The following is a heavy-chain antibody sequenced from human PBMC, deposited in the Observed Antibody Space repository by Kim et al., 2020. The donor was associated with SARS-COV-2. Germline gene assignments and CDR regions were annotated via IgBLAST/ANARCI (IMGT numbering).Heavy chain of an antibody. V-gene: IGHV3-7*03. CDR1: GFTLSGYW. CDR2: IKPDGSQT. Sequence: GGSLRLSCEASGFTLSGYWMSWVRQAPGKGLQWVANIKPDGSQTHYVDSVGGRFTITRDNAKNSVFLQMNSLRAEDTAVYYCATDLRWSSSGWYEGDVFDVWGQGTMVTVSS. J-gene: IGHJ3*01. D-gene: IGHD6-19*01. CDR3: ATDLRWSSSGWYEGDVFDV.